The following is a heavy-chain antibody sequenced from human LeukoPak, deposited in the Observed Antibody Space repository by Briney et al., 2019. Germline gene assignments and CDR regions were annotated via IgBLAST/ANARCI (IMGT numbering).Heavy chain of an antibody. Sequence: GGSLRLSCAASGFTFSSYAMSWVRQAPGKGLEWVSTINSDGSTYYADSVKGRFTISRDNSNAIYLQMNSLRAEDTAVYYCAKSAAAGDHYYGMDVWGQGTTVTVSS. CDR3: AKSAAAGDHYYGMDV. J-gene: IGHJ6*02. V-gene: IGHV3-23*01. CDR1: GFTFSSYA. D-gene: IGHD6-13*01. CDR2: INSDGST.